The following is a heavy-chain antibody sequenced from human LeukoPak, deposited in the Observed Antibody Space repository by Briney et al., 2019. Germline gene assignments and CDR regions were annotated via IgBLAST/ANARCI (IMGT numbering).Heavy chain of an antibody. J-gene: IGHJ6*02. D-gene: IGHD3-10*01. CDR3: ASEPDVLYYGSGRNYYGMDV. CDR2: ISSSGSTI. V-gene: IGHV3-11*01. CDR1: GFTFSDYY. Sequence: KSGGSLRLSCAASGFTFSDYYMSWIRQAPGKGLEWVSYISSSGSTIYYADSVKGRFTISRDNTKNSLYLQMNSLRAEDTAVYYCASEPDVLYYGSGRNYYGMDVWGQGTTVTVSS.